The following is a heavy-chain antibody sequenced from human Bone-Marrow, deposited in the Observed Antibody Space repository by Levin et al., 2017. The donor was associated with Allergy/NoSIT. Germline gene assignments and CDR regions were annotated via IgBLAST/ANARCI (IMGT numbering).Heavy chain of an antibody. J-gene: IGHJ4*02. Sequence: SSETLSLTCTVSGGSISSYYWSWIRQPAGKGLEWIGRIYTSGSTNYNPSLKSRVTMSVDTSKNQFSLKLSSVTAADTAVYYCARDLRYSSSWPTDFDYWGQGTLVTVSS. D-gene: IGHD6-13*01. CDR3: ARDLRYSSSWPTDFDY. CDR1: GGSISSYY. CDR2: IYTSGST. V-gene: IGHV4-4*07.